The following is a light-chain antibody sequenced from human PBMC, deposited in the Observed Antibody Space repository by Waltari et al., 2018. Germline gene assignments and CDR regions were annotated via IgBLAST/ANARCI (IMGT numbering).Light chain of an antibody. Sequence: DIQMTQSPSTLSAPVGDRVTFTCRAVERIGTSLAWYQQKSGKAPKLLIYHASTLEGGVPSRFSGSGSGTDFTLTISSLQPDDFATYFCQQYYTYSLWAFGQGTKVETK. J-gene: IGKJ1*01. V-gene: IGKV1-5*01. CDR3: QQYYTYSLWA. CDR2: HAS. CDR1: ERIGTS.